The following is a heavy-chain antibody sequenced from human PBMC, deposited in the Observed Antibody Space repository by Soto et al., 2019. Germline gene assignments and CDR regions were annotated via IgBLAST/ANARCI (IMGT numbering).Heavy chain of an antibody. J-gene: IGHJ4*02. CDR3: AGSNSGSYYSFFDS. Sequence: GASVKVSCKASGYTFNIYSISWVRQAPGQGIERMGWISAYNGNTNYAQKLQGRITMTTDTSTSTAYMELRSLRSDDTAVYFFAGSNSGSYYSFFDSXGQGTLVTVSS. CDR1: GYTFNIYS. D-gene: IGHD1-26*01. V-gene: IGHV1-18*01. CDR2: ISAYNGNT.